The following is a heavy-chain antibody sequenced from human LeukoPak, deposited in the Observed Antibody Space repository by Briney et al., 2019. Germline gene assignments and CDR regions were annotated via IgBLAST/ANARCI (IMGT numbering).Heavy chain of an antibody. CDR3: ARGAAALDY. J-gene: IGHJ4*02. V-gene: IGHV4-59*12. Sequence: SETLSLTCTVSGGSISSYYWSWIRQPPGKGLEWIGYIYYSGSTNYNPSLKSRVTISVDTSKNQFSLKLSSVTAADTAVYYCARGAAALDYWGQGTLVTVSS. CDR1: GGSISSYY. CDR2: IYYSGST. D-gene: IGHD6-13*01.